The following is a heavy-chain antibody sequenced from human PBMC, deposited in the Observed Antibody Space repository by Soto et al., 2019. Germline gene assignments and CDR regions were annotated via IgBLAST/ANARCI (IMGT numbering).Heavy chain of an antibody. D-gene: IGHD6-13*01. CDR3: AKARGGWSIAAAGTVDY. Sequence: EVQLLESGGGLVQPGGSLRLSCEASGFTFSNYAMSWVRQAPGKGLEWVSAISASGGSTDYAHSVKGRFTISRDNSKNTVYVQMNSLRAEDTAVYYCAKARGGWSIAAAGTVDYWGQGTLVTVSS. V-gene: IGHV3-23*01. CDR2: ISASGGST. CDR1: GFTFSNYA. J-gene: IGHJ4*02.